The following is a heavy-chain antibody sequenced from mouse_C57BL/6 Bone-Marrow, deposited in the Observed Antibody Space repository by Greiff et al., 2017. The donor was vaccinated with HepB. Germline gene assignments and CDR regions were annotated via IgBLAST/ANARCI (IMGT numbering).Heavy chain of an antibody. CDR1: GFTFSDAW. D-gene: IGHD1-1*01. V-gene: IGHV6-6*01. CDR3: TYGSSAGFAY. Sequence: EVQWVESGGGLVQPGGSMKLSCAASGFTFSDAWMDWVRQSPEKGLEWVAEIRNKANKHATYYAESVKGRFTSSRDDSKSSVYQQMNSLRAEDTCIYYCTYGSSAGFAYWGQGTLVTVSA. J-gene: IGHJ3*01. CDR2: IRNKANKHAT.